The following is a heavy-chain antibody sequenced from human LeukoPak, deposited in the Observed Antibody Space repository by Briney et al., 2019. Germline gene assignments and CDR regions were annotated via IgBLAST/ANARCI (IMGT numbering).Heavy chain of an antibody. CDR3: ARAPYYYGSGISPYYYYAMDV. Sequence: TSETLSLTCTVSGGSISSYYWNWIRQPPGKGLEWIGDIYYRGSTTNYNPSLKSRLTISVDTSKNHFSLKLRSVTAADTAVYYCARAPYYYGSGISPYYYYAMDVWGQGTTVTVSS. CDR1: GGSISSYY. V-gene: IGHV4-59*01. CDR2: IYYRGSTT. D-gene: IGHD3-10*01. J-gene: IGHJ6*02.